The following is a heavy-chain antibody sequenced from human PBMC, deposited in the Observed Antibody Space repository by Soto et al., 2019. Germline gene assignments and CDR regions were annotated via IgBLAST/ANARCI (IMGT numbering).Heavy chain of an antibody. CDR3: ATRAGYSSSWYWSY. Sequence: KTSDTLSPTCTDSGGSISTSTYYWGWIRQPPGKGVEWIGSIYYSGSTYSNPSLKSRVSMSVDTSKNQFSLKLSSVTAADTAVYYCATRAGYSSSWYWSYWGQGTQVTVS. J-gene: IGHJ4*02. CDR2: IYYSGST. D-gene: IGHD6-13*01. CDR1: GGSISTSTYY. V-gene: IGHV4-39*01.